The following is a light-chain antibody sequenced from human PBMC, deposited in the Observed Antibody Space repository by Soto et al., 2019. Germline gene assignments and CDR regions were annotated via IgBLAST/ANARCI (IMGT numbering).Light chain of an antibody. CDR2: TNN. V-gene: IGLV1-44*01. Sequence: QSVLTQPPSASGTPGQRVTISCSGSSSNIGSNTVNWYQQLSGTAPKLLIYTNNQRPSGVPDRFSGSKSGTSASLAISGLQSEDEADYYCASWDDSLNGPVFGGATKLSVL. CDR1: SSNIGSNT. J-gene: IGLJ2*01. CDR3: ASWDDSLNGPV.